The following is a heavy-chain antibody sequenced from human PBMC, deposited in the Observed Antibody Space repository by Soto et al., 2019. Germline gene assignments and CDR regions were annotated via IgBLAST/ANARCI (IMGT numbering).Heavy chain of an antibody. CDR2: TYHSGNT. J-gene: IGHJ5*02. Sequence: PSETLSLTYTVCSRSISSSTYSWVWIRQPPGKGPEWIGSTYHSGNTYYNPSLKSRVNISVDISNKQFSLRLSSVTAADTAVYSCARGGSFGAYNRFDPWGQGTLVTVS. V-gene: IGHV4-39*01. CDR1: SRSISSSTYS. CDR3: ARGGSFGAYNRFDP. D-gene: IGHD3-10*01.